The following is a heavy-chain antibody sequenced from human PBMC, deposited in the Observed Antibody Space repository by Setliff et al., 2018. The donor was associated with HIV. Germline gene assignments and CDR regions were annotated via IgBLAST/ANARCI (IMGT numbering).Heavy chain of an antibody. D-gene: IGHD3-10*01. J-gene: IGHJ4*02. V-gene: IGHV4-59*01. CDR3: ARVLFGQSGSYKNYYFDY. CDR1: GGSFSSYF. Sequence: SETLSLTCIVSGGSFSSYFWSWIRQSPGKGLEWIGNIYDTGKINYNPSLKGRVTMSIDMSEDQFSLNLRSVTAADTATYYCARVLFGQSGSYKNYYFDYWGQGTLVTVFS. CDR2: IYDTGKI.